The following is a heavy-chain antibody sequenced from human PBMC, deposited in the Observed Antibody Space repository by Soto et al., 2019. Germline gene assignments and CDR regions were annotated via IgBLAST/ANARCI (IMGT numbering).Heavy chain of an antibody. J-gene: IGHJ6*02. CDR1: GFTFSTSG. D-gene: IGHD3-10*01. CDR3: VRQGFGRLHGLVDV. V-gene: IGHV3-30*03. Sequence: GSLRLSCAASGFTFSTSGMHWVRQAPGKGLEWVAVIPDNGSKTYYADSVKGRFTISRDNSKNTLYLQMNSLRAEDTAVYYCVRQGFGRLHGLVDVWGQGTTVTVSS. CDR2: IPDNGSKT.